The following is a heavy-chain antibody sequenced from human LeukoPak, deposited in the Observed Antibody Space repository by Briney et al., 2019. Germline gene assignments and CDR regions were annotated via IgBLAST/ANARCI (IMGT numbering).Heavy chain of an antibody. CDR1: GFTFSSYW. V-gene: IGHV3-74*01. CDR2: INSDGSST. J-gene: IGHJ5*02. CDR3: VRDLQRHYLGVAVAGRRRWFDP. D-gene: IGHD6-13*01. Sequence: GGSLRLSCAASGFTFSSYWMHWVRQAPGKGLVWVSRINSDGSSTNYADSVKGRFTISRDNAKNTLYLQMNSLRAEDTAIYYCVRDLQRHYLGVAVAGRRRWFDPWGQGTLVTVSS.